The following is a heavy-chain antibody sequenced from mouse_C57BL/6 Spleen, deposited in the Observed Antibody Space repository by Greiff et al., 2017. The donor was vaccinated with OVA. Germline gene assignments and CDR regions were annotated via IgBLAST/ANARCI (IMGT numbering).Heavy chain of an antibody. J-gene: IGHJ4*01. CDR1: GFSLTSYG. CDR2: IWRGGST. D-gene: IGHD1-1*01. Sequence: VKLVESGPGLVQPSQSLSITCTVSGFSLTSYGVHWVRQSPGKGLEWLGVIWRGGSTDYNAAFMSRLSITKDNSKSQVFFKMNSLQADDTAIYYCAITTVVATGAMDYWGQGTSVTVSS. V-gene: IGHV2-5*01. CDR3: AITTVVATGAMDY.